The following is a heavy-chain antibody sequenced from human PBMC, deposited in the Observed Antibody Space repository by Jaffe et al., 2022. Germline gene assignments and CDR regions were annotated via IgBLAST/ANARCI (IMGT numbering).Heavy chain of an antibody. D-gene: IGHD6-13*01. V-gene: IGHV2-70*20. Sequence: QVTLRESGPALVKPTQTLTLTCTFSGFSLSTSGMCVSWVRQPPGKALEWLALIDWDDDKYYSTSLKTRLTISKDTSKNQVVLTMTNMDPVDTATYYCARILSPPIAAAGTSRRGAFDIWGQGTMVTVSS. CDR2: IDWDDDK. CDR1: GFSLSTSGMC. J-gene: IGHJ3*02. CDR3: ARILSPPIAAAGTSRRGAFDI.